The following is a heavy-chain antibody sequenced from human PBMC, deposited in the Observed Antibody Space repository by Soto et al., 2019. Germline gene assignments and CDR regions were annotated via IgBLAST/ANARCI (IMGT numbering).Heavy chain of an antibody. D-gene: IGHD5-18*01. Sequence: PGESLKISCKGSGYSFTSYWIGWVRQMPGKGLEWMGIIYPGDSDTRYSPSFQGQVTISADKSISTAYLKWSSLKASDTAMYYCARHAEYSYGYRGESNWFDPWGQGTLVTVSS. CDR2: IYPGDSDT. CDR1: GYSFTSYW. CDR3: ARHAEYSYGYRGESNWFDP. V-gene: IGHV5-51*01. J-gene: IGHJ5*02.